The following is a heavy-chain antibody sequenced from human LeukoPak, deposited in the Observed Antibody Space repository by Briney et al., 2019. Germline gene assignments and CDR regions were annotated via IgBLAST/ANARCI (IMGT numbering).Heavy chain of an antibody. D-gene: IGHD3-16*02. CDR1: GYTFTSYG. V-gene: IGHV1-18*01. CDR3: ARVNYDYVWGSYRILDY. CDR2: ISAYNGNT. Sequence: GASVKVSCKASGYTFTSYGISWVRQAPGQRLEWMGWISAYNGNTNYAQKLQGRVTMTRNTSISTAYMELSSLRSEDTAVYYCARVNYDYVWGSYRILDYWGQGTLVTVSS. J-gene: IGHJ4*02.